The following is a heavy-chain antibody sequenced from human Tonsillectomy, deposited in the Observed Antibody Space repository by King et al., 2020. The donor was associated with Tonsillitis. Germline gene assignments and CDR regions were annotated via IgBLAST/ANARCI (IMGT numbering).Heavy chain of an antibody. Sequence: VQLVESGGGLVQPGGSLRLSCEASGFIFSIYWMNWVRRAPGKGLEWVANINQDGSEKSYVDSVKGRFTISRDNAKNSLSLQMISLRAEDTAVYYCARATSTSWKGPAFDIWGRGTMVTVSS. CDR2: INQDGSEK. J-gene: IGHJ3*02. D-gene: IGHD2-2*01. CDR3: ARATSTSWKGPAFDI. CDR1: GFIFSIYW. V-gene: IGHV3-7*03.